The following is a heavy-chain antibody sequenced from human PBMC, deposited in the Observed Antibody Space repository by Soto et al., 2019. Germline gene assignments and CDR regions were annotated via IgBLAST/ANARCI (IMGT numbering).Heavy chain of an antibody. CDR3: ARGPRGMYHHDY. CDR1: GFTFSGDW. D-gene: IGHD2-15*01. Sequence: PGGSLRLSCAVSGFTFSGDWMHWVRQAAGEGLVWVARINMDGSSTNYADSVKGRFTISRDNAKNTLYLQMNSLRVDDTAVYYCARGPRGMYHHDYWGQGAPVTVSS. V-gene: IGHV3-74*01. CDR2: INMDGSST. J-gene: IGHJ4*02.